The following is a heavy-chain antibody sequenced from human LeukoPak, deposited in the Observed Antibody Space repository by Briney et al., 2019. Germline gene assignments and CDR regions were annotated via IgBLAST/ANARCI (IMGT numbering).Heavy chain of an antibody. V-gene: IGHV4-38-2*02. J-gene: IGHJ3*02. CDR2: IYHSGST. CDR3: ARGYDSSGYYFGAFDI. CDR1: GYSISSGYY. Sequence: SETLSLTCTVSGYSISSGYYWGWIRQPLGKGLEWIRSIYHSGSTYYNPSLKSRVTISVDTSKNQFSLKLSSVTAADTAVYYCARGYDSSGYYFGAFDIWGQGTMVTVSS. D-gene: IGHD3-22*01.